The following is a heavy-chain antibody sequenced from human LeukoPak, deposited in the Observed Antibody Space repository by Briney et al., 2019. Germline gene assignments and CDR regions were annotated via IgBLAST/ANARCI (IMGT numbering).Heavy chain of an antibody. V-gene: IGHV4-34*01. CDR3: ARGSSWYRPQFHY. CDR2: INHSGSA. D-gene: IGHD6-13*01. CDR1: GGSFSGYC. J-gene: IGHJ4*02. Sequence: PSETLSLTCAVYGGSFSGYCWSWIRQPPGKGLEWIGEINHSGSANYNPSLKSRVTISVDTSKNQFSLKLSSVTAADTAVYYCARGSSWYRPQFHYWGQGTLVTVSS.